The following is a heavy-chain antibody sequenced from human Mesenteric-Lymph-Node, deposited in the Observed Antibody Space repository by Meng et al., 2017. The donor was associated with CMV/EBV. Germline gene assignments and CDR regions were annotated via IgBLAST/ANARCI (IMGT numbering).Heavy chain of an antibody. J-gene: IGHJ3*02. D-gene: IGHD3-22*01. CDR1: GGSISSYY. CDR2: IYYSGST. V-gene: IGHV4-59*01. Sequence: SETLSLTCTVSGGSISSYYWSWIRQPPGKGLEWIGYIYYSGSTNYNPSLKSRVTISVDTSKNQFSLKLSSVTAADTAVYYCARETGKFRETYRYDGSGRSDAFDIWGQGTMVTVSS. CDR3: ARETGKFRETYRYDGSGRSDAFDI.